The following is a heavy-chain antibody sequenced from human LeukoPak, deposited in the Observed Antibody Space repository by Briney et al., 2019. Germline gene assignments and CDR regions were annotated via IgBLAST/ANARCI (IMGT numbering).Heavy chain of an antibody. CDR1: GGSISSGDYY. V-gene: IGHV4-30-4*01. CDR3: ARDYPYGDYRFDP. CDR2: IYYSGST. J-gene: IGHJ5*02. D-gene: IGHD4-17*01. Sequence: SETLSLTCTVSGGSISSGDYYWGWIRQPPGKGLEWIGYIYYSGSTYYNPSLKSRVTISVDTSKNQFSLKLSSVTAADTAVYYCARDYPYGDYRFDPWGQGTLVTVSS.